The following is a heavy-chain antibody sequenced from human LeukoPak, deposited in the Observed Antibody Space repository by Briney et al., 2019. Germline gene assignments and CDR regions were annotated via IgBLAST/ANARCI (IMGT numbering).Heavy chain of an antibody. V-gene: IGHV3-23*01. D-gene: IGHD3-16*01. J-gene: IGHJ4*02. CDR2: LSGSGVNT. CDR3: ATEKGDSPDY. Sequence: PGGSLRLSCAASGFTFSNYAMAWVRQAPGKGLEWVSGLSGSGVNTFYAVSVKGRFTISRDSPKNTLYLQMNSLRAEDTAVYYCATEKGDSPDYWGQGTLVTVSS. CDR1: GFTFSNYA.